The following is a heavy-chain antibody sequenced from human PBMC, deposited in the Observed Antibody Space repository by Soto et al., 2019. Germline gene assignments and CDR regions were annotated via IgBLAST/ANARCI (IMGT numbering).Heavy chain of an antibody. D-gene: IGHD2-21*02. V-gene: IGHV4-31*03. CDR3: ARVCGGDCHYGMDV. Sequence: QVQLQESGPGLVKPSQTLSLTCTVSGGYISSSGYYWSWIRQHPGKGLEWIGYIYYSGSTYYNPSLKSRVTISVDTSKNQFSLKLSSVTAADTAVYYCARVCGGDCHYGMDVWGQGTTVTVSS. CDR1: GGYISSSGYY. CDR2: IYYSGST. J-gene: IGHJ6*02.